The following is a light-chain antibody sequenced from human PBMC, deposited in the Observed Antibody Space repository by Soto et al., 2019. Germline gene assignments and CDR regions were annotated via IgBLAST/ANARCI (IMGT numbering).Light chain of an antibody. J-gene: IGLJ2*01. V-gene: IGLV2-8*01. CDR1: SSDVGGYNY. CDR2: DVN. CDR3: ISYAGSNKPA. Sequence: QSVLIQPPSASGSPGQSVAISCSGTSSDVGGYNYVSWYQQHPGKAPKLMIYDVNKRPSGVPDRFSGSKSGNTASLTVSGLQAEDEADYYCISYAGSNKPAFGGGTKLTVL.